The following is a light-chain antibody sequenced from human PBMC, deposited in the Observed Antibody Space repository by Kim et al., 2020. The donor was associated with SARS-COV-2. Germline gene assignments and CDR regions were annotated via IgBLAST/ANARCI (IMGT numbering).Light chain of an antibody. CDR2: ATS. Sequence: ACVGDSVTVTCQASQDSNNYLTWFQQKPRKAPKLLSYATSNLEVGVPLRFSGSGSGTHFTFTISGLQPEDVATYYCQQSDNLPLTFGPGTKVDIK. V-gene: IGKV1-33*01. CDR1: QDSNNY. CDR3: QQSDNLPLT. J-gene: IGKJ3*01.